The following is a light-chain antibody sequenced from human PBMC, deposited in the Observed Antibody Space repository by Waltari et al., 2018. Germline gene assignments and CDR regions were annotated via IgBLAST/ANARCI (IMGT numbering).Light chain of an antibody. Sequence: SYELTQPPSVSVSPGQTASITCSGDKLGDNYVCWYQQKPGHSPEVVIYQDSLRPSWIPERFSGSNSGNTATLTISGTQPVDDADYYCQAWDSGVVFGGGTKLTVL. CDR2: QDS. CDR1: KLGDNY. J-gene: IGLJ2*01. V-gene: IGLV3-1*01. CDR3: QAWDSGVV.